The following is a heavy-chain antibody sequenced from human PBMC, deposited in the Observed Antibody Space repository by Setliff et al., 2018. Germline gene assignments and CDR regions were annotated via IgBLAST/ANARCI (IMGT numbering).Heavy chain of an antibody. CDR2: IYQNGIT. J-gene: IGHJ5*02. V-gene: IGHV4-39*07. Sequence: SETLSLTCTVSGASLNSGTYYWDWIRQSPEKGLEWIGTIYQNGITYYNPSVKSRVTISVDKPKNQFSLSLRSVTAADTAVYYCATDGPVLNGDYISWGQGTLVTVSS. D-gene: IGHD3-10*01. CDR3: ATDGPVLNGDYIS. CDR1: GASLNSGTYY.